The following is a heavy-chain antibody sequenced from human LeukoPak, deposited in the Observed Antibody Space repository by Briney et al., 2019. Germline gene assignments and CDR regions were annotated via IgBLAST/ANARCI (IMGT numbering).Heavy chain of an antibody. CDR3: ARDLSVGAKPDLGFDY. J-gene: IGHJ4*02. Sequence: GGSLRLSCAASGFTFSSYNMNWVRQAPGKGLEWVSSISSSSSYIYYADSMKGRFTISRDNAKNSLYLQMNSLRAEDTAIYYCARDLSVGAKPDLGFDYWGQGTLVTVSS. D-gene: IGHD1-26*01. V-gene: IGHV3-21*01. CDR1: GFTFSSYN. CDR2: ISSSSSYI.